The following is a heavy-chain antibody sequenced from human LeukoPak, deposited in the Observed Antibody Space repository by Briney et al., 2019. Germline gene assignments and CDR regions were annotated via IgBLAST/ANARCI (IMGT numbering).Heavy chain of an antibody. V-gene: IGHV4-31*03. Sequence: PSETLSLTCTVSGGSFSSHGYYWNWFRQHQGKGLEWIGFVSYAGTTNYNPSLRSRVTISPDTSDNQFSLKLTSVTAADTAVYYCARAPSASGSFGWFDPWGQGVLVTVSS. CDR2: VSYAGTT. J-gene: IGHJ5*02. CDR3: ARAPSASGSFGWFDP. D-gene: IGHD3-10*01. CDR1: GGSFSSHGYY.